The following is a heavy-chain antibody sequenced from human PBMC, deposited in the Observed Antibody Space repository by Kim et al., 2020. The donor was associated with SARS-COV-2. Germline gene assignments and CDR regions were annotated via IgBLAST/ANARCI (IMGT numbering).Heavy chain of an antibody. Sequence: GGSLRLSCAASGFSVSRYAMSWVGQAPGKGLEWVSAISNNNGKTYYSDSVRGRFTISRDESENTVYLQMNSLRADDTALYYCAKDHPSSGWPAFECWGQG. D-gene: IGHD3-22*01. CDR1: GFSVSRYA. CDR3: AKDHPSSGWPAFEC. V-gene: IGHV3-23*01. J-gene: IGHJ1*01. CDR2: ISNNNGKT.